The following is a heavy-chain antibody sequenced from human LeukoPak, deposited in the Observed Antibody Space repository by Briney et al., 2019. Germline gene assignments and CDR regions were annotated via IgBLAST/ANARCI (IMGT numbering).Heavy chain of an antibody. CDR2: IYYSGST. J-gene: IGHJ4*02. Sequence: PSETLSLTCAVYGGSFSGYYWSWIRQPPGKGLEWIGYIYYSGSTYYNPSLKSRVTISVDTSKNQFSLKLSSVTAADTAVYYCARDRVVKGGRDYFDYWGQGTLVTVSS. CDR3: ARDRVVKGGRDYFDY. CDR1: GGSFSGYY. V-gene: IGHV4-30-4*01. D-gene: IGHD4-23*01.